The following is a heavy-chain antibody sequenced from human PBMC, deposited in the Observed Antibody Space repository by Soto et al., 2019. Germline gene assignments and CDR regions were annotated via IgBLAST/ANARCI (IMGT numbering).Heavy chain of an antibody. D-gene: IGHD3-9*01. J-gene: IGHJ3*02. CDR3: ATGVRVALRYFDWLPPYDAFDI. CDR2: INHSGST. Sequence: PSETLSLTCAVYGGSFSGYYWSWIRQPPGKGLEWIGEINHSGSTNYNPSLKSRVTISVDTSKNQFSLKLSSVTAADTAVYYCATGVRVALRYFDWLPPYDAFDIWGQATMVTVSS. V-gene: IGHV4-34*01. CDR1: GGSFSGYY.